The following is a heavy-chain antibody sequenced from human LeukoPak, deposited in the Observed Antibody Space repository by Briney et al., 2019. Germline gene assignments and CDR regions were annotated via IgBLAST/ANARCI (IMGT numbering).Heavy chain of an antibody. V-gene: IGHV1-18*01. CDR2: ISAYNGNT. Sequence: ASVKVSCKASGYTFISYGISWVRQAPGQGLEWMGWISAYNGNTNYAQKLQGRVTMTTDTSTSTAYMELRSLRSDDTAVYYCARGGYSSSWTTTLYYFDYWGQRTLVTVSS. CDR3: ARGGYSSSWTTTLYYFDY. J-gene: IGHJ4*02. D-gene: IGHD6-13*01. CDR1: GYTFISYG.